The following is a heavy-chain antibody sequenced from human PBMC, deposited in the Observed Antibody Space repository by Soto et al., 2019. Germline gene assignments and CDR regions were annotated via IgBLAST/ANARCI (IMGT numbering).Heavy chain of an antibody. CDR2: FSSLTNYI. J-gene: IGHJ4*02. Sequence: EVQLVESGGGLVKPGGSLRLSCAASGFTFTRYSMNWVRQAPGKGLEWVSSFSSLTNYIYYGDSMKGRFTISRDNAKNSLYLEMNSLRAEDTAVYYCARESEDLPSNFDYWGQGTLVTVSS. CDR3: ARESEDLPSNFDY. CDR1: GFTFTRYS. V-gene: IGHV3-21*06.